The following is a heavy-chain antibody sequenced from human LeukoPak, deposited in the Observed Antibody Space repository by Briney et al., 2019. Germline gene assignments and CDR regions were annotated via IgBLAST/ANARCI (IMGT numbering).Heavy chain of an antibody. Sequence: GRSLRLSCAASGFTFSSYSMNWVRQAPGKGLEWVSSISSSSSYIYYADSVKGRFTISRDNAKNSLYLQMNSLRAEDTAVYYCARGRTGYSSGWYGDYGDYWGQGTLVTVSS. CDR2: ISSSSSYI. CDR1: GFTFSSYS. V-gene: IGHV3-21*01. CDR3: ARGRTGYSSGWYGDYGDY. J-gene: IGHJ4*02. D-gene: IGHD6-19*01.